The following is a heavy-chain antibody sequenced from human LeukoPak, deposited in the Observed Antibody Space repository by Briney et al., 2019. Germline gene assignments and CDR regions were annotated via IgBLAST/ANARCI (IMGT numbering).Heavy chain of an antibody. Sequence: TSETLSLTCTVSGGSISSYWSWIRQPPGKGLEWIGYIYYSGSTNYNPSLKSRVTISVDTSKNQFSLKLSSVTAADTAVYYCAKAPGPLVGATRDGYYFDYWGQGTLVTVSS. CDR3: AKAPGPLVGATRDGYYFDY. CDR2: IYYSGST. V-gene: IGHV4-59*01. J-gene: IGHJ4*02. CDR1: GGSISSY. D-gene: IGHD1-26*01.